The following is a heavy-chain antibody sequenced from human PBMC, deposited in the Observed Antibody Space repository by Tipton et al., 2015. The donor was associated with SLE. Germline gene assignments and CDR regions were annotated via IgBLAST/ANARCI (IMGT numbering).Heavy chain of an antibody. V-gene: IGHV4-31*03. D-gene: IGHD6-13*01. J-gene: IGHJ3*01. CDR1: GGSISSGGYF. CDR3: ATCQQDDAFDF. Sequence: TLSLTCTVSGGSISSGGYFWSWIRQHPGKGLEWIGYIYYSGSTYYNPSLKRRVTISVDTSKNQFSLKLSSVTAADTAVYYCATCQQDDAFDFWGQGTMVTVSS. CDR2: IYYSGST.